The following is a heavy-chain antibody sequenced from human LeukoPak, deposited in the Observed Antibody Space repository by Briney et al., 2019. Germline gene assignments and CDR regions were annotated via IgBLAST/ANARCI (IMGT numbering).Heavy chain of an antibody. CDR1: GGSFSGYY. J-gene: IGHJ6*02. Sequence: SETLSLTCAVYGGSFSGYYWSWIRQPPGKGLEWIGEINHSGSTNYNPSLKSRVTISVDTSKNQFSLKLSSVTAADTAVYYCARSRHSSSWYYYYGMDVWGQGTTVTDSS. CDR3: ARSRHSSSWYYYYGMDV. D-gene: IGHD6-13*01. V-gene: IGHV4-34*01. CDR2: INHSGST.